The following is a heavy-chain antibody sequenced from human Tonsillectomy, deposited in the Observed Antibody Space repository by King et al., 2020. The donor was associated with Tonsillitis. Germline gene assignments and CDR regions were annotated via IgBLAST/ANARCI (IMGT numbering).Heavy chain of an antibody. Sequence: VQLLESGGGLVQPGGSLRLSCAASGFTFSIYALTWVRQAPGKGLEWVSTISGSGGRTYCADSVKGRFTISRDNSENTLYLQMNSLRADDTAVYYCAKDYITGYGDYHPLDYWGQGTLVTVSS. CDR2: ISGSGGRT. D-gene: IGHD4-17*01. J-gene: IGHJ4*02. V-gene: IGHV3-23*01. CDR3: AKDYITGYGDYHPLDY. CDR1: GFTFSIYA.